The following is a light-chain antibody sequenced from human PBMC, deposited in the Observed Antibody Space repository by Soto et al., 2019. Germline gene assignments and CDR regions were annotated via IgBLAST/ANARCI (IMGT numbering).Light chain of an antibody. J-gene: IGKJ2*01. CDR3: QQSYSSVYT. Sequence: DIQMTQSPSSLSAFVGDRVTITCRASQSISSYLNWYQQKPGKAPKLLIYAASRLQSGVPSRFTGSGSGTDFTLTISSLQPEDFATYFCQQSYSSVYTFGQGTKVKIK. CDR1: QSISSY. CDR2: AAS. V-gene: IGKV1-39*01.